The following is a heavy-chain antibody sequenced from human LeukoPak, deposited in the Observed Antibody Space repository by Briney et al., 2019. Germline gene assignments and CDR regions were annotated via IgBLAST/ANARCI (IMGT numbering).Heavy chain of an antibody. J-gene: IGHJ4*02. CDR2: IKQDGSEK. CDR3: ARVRGVVIATCFDY. CDR1: GFTFSRYW. V-gene: IGHV3-7*01. Sequence: GGSLRLSCAASGFTFSRYWMSWVRQAPGKGLEWVANIKQDGSEKYYVDSVKGRFTISRDNAKNSLYLQMNSLRAEDTAVYYCARVRGVVIATCFDYLGQGTLVTVSS. D-gene: IGHD2-21*01.